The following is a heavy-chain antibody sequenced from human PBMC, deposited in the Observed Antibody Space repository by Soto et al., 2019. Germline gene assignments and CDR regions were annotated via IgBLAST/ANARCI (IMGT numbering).Heavy chain of an antibody. Sequence: PSETLSLTCSVSGYSISSGYYWGWIRQPPGKGLEWIGSVYHSGSTHYHPSLSSRVTISLDTSENQFSLELSFVTAADTAVYFCASGLEWSGHDYWGQGTLVTVSS. J-gene: IGHJ4*02. CDR2: VYHSGST. CDR1: GYSISSGYY. D-gene: IGHD3-3*01. CDR3: ASGLEWSGHDY. V-gene: IGHV4-38-2*01.